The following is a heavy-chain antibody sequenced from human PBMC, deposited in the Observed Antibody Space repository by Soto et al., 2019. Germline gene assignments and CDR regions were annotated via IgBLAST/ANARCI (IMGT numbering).Heavy chain of an antibody. V-gene: IGHV1-3*01. Sequence: ASVKVSCKASGYTFTSYAMHWVRQAPGQRLEWMGWINAGNGNTKYSQKFQGRVTITRDTSASTAYMELSSLRSEDTAVYYCARDTEVVVVVPTFDYWGQGTLVTVSS. CDR2: INAGNGNT. D-gene: IGHD2-15*01. CDR3: ARDTEVVVVVPTFDY. J-gene: IGHJ4*02. CDR1: GYTFTSYA.